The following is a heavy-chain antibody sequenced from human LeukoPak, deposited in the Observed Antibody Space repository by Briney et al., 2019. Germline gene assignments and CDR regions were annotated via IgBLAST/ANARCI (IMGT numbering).Heavy chain of an antibody. CDR3: ARGLPNNAFDI. Sequence: GGSLRLSCAASGFTFSSYWMTWVRQAPGKGLEWVANIKQDGSEKYYVDSVKGRFTISRDNAKNSLYLQMNSLRAEDTAVYYWARGLPNNAFDIWGQGTMVTVSS. CDR1: GFTFSSYW. V-gene: IGHV3-7*01. J-gene: IGHJ3*02. CDR2: IKQDGSEK.